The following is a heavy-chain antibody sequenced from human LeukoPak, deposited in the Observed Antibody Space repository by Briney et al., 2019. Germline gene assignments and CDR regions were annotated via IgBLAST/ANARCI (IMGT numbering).Heavy chain of an antibody. J-gene: IGHJ5*02. CDR3: ARRTHIVVVPAAILSWFDP. CDR1: GGSISSSSYY. Sequence: SETPSLTCTVSGGSISSSSYYWGWIRQPPGKGLEWLGSIYYSGSTYYNPSLKSRVTISVDTSKNQFSLKLSSVTAADTAVYYCARRTHIVVVPAAILSWFDPWGQGTLVTVSS. V-gene: IGHV4-39*01. CDR2: IYYSGST. D-gene: IGHD2-2*02.